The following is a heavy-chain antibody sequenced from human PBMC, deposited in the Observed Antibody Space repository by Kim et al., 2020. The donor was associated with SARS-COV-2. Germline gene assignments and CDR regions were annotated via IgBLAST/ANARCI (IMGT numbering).Heavy chain of an antibody. CDR1: GFTFSSYA. CDR3: AKWGPFTYYYDSSDLH. J-gene: IGHJ4*02. Sequence: GGSLRLSCAASGFTFSSYAMSWVRQAPGKGLEWVSAISGSGGSTYYADSVKGRFTISRDNSKNTLYLQMNSLRAEDTAVYYCAKWGPFTYYYDSSDLHWGQGTLVTVSS. D-gene: IGHD3-22*01. CDR2: ISGSGGST. V-gene: IGHV3-23*01.